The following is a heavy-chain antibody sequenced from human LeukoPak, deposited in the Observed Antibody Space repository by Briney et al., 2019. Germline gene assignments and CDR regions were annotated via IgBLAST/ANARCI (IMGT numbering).Heavy chain of an antibody. D-gene: IGHD3-3*01. CDR3: ARGPYYDFWSGYYVGEVDY. CDR2: ISAYNGNT. CDR1: GYTFTSYY. Sequence: GASVKVSCKASGYTFTSYYMHWVRQAPGQGLEWMGWISAYNGNTNYAQKLQGRVTMTTDTSTSTAYMELRSLRSDDTAVYYCARGPYYDFWSGYYVGEVDYWGQGTLVTVSS. V-gene: IGHV1-18*04. J-gene: IGHJ4*02.